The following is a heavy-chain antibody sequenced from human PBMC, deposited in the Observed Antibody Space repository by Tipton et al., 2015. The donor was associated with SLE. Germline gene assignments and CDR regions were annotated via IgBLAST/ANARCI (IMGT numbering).Heavy chain of an antibody. J-gene: IGHJ6*03. CDR2: IFHSGNA. CDR3: ARVRAARHLILGGYYYYMDF. D-gene: IGHD6-6*01. CDR1: GGSINSGDYS. V-gene: IGHV4-30-2*01. Sequence: TLSLTCAVSGGSINSGDYSWSWIRQPPGKGLEWIGYIFHSGNAYYNPSLKSRVTMSVDTSKSQFSLNLSSVTAADTAVYYCARVRAARHLILGGYYYYMDFWGKGTTVTVSS.